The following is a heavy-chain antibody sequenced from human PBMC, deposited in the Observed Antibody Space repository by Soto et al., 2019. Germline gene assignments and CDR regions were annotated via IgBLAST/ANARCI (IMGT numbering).Heavy chain of an antibody. CDR3: VKDGLGGTTTFNWFDP. CDR1: GFTFSSYA. D-gene: IGHD3-3*01. CDR2: ITASGVAT. V-gene: IGHV3-23*01. J-gene: IGHJ5*02. Sequence: EVQLLESGGGLAQPGGSLRLSCAASGFTFSSYAMSWVRQAPGRGLQCVSTITASGVATYYADSVQGRFTISRDNSKNTLYLQMYGLTADDTAMYYCVKDGLGGTTTFNWFDPWGQGTLVTVSS.